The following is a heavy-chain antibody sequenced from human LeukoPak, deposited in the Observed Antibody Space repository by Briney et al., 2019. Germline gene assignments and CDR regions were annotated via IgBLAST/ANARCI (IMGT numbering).Heavy chain of an antibody. CDR1: GYTFTDYY. CDR3: AIRRRSGWPFDF. D-gene: IGHD6-19*01. Sequence: ASVKVSCKASGYTFTDYYIHWVRQAPGQGLEWMVWVSPSSGGTLYAQEFQGRVTLTRDTSISTAYMELSSLRSDDTAVYFCAIRRRSGWPFDFWGQGYLVTVSS. J-gene: IGHJ4*02. CDR2: VSPSSGGT. V-gene: IGHV1-2*02.